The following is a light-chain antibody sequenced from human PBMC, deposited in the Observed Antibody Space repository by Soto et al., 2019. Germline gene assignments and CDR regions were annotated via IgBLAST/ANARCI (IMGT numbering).Light chain of an antibody. CDR3: QQYKSYKP. V-gene: IGKV1-5*01. CDR2: DVS. CDR1: ESLCRF. J-gene: IGKJ1*01. Sequence: DIQLTQSPSTLSASLGDRVTITCRASESLCRFLVWHQQKPGKAPKRLVSDVSHLASGVPSRFRGSGSGTEFTLTVTRVQPDDFATYYCQQYKSYKPFGQGTKVDI.